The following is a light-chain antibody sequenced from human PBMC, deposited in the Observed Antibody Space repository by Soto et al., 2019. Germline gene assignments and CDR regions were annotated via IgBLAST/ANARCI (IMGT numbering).Light chain of an antibody. Sequence: EIQMTQSPSSLSASVGDRVSITCRASQDISNNLGWYQQKPGEAPRRLIYGASSLQSGVPSRFSGSGSGTAFTLTISSLRPEDFATYYCLQLHSYPRTFGQGTKLEIK. V-gene: IGKV1-17*01. CDR1: QDISNN. CDR2: GAS. CDR3: LQLHSYPRT. J-gene: IGKJ1*01.